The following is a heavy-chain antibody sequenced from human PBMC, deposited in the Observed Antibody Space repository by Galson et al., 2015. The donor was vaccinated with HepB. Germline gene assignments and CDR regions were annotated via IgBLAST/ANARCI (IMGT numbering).Heavy chain of an antibody. CDR3: ATPPRYCSSTSCYTDAFDI. CDR1: GYSFTSYW. Sequence: QSGAEVKKPGESLRISCKGSGYSFTSYWIGWVRQMPGKGLEWMGRIDPSDSYTNYSPSFQGHVTISADKSISTAYLQWSSLKASDTAMYYCATPPRYCSSTSCYTDAFDIWGQGTMVTVSS. D-gene: IGHD2-2*02. J-gene: IGHJ3*02. V-gene: IGHV5-10-1*01. CDR2: IDPSDSYT.